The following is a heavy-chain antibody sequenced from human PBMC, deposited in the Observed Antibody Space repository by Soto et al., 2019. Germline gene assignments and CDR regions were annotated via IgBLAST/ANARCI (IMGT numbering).Heavy chain of an antibody. CDR1: GFTFTNYG. J-gene: IGHJ6*02. CDR3: ARRQISPPTRGAAAARGGMDV. V-gene: IGHV3-33*01. Sequence: QVQLVESGGGVVQPGKSLRLSCAASGFTFTNYGMHWVRQAPGKGLEGVAVIWNAGSGYFYANSVKGRFTISRDNSKNTLYLQMSSLRAEDTAVYYCARRQISPPTRGAAAARGGMDVWGQGTTVTVSS. D-gene: IGHD6-13*01. CDR2: IWNAGSGY.